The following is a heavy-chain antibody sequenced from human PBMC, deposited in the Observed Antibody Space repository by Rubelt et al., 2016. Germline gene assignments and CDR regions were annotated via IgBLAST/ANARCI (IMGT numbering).Heavy chain of an antibody. Sequence: QVQLVQSGSELKKPGASVKVSCKASGYTFTTYPMNWVRQAPGQGLEWMGWINPKSGGTSYAQKFQDRVTMTRDTSITTAYMELSRLRSDDKAVYFGAREIRGTAVAVDYWGQGTLVTVSS. CDR1: GYTFTTYP. CDR2: INPKSGGT. D-gene: IGHD6-19*01. CDR3: AREIRGTAVAVDY. V-gene: IGHV1-2*02. J-gene: IGHJ4*02.